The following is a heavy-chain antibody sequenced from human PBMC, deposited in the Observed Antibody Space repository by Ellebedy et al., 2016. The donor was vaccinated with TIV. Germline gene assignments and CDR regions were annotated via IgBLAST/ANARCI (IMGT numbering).Heavy chain of an antibody. CDR3: ARDSKKGWAFDI. J-gene: IGHJ3*02. D-gene: IGHD5-24*01. V-gene: IGHV4-59*01. Sequence: SETLSLTCSVSGGSISRYYWTWIRQPPGKGLEWIGYIYYTGSADYSPSLKSRVTMAVDRSRNQISLKLNSVTAADTAIYYCARDSKKGWAFDIWGQGTMVTVSS. CDR1: GGSISRYY. CDR2: IYYTGSA.